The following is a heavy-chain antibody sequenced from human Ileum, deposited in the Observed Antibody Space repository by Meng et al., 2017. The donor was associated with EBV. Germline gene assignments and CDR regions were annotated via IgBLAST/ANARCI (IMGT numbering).Heavy chain of an antibody. D-gene: IGHD6-13*01. CDR2: INHSGST. CDR1: GGSFSGYY. Sequence: HVQLQCVGVVLLNLSETLSLSCAVDGGSFSGYYWAWIRQPPGKGLEWVGEINHSGSTNYNPSLKSRVTISVDKNQFSLKLSSVTAADTAVYYCARGFYTYGSSCFDYWGQGTLVTVSS. J-gene: IGHJ4*02. CDR3: ARGFYTYGSSCFDY. V-gene: IGHV4-34*01.